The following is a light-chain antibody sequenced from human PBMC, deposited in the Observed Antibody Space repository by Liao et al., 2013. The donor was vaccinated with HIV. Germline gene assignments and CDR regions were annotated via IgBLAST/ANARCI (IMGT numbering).Light chain of an antibody. CDR1: KLGHKY. CDR2: RNN. Sequence: SYELTQSPSVSVSPGQTASISCSGDKLGHKYASWYQQKPGQSPVLVIYRNNKRPSGIPERFSGSNSGNTATLTISGTQAMDEADYYCQAWDSSTAVFGGGTQLTVL. CDR3: QAWDSSTAV. V-gene: IGLV3-1*01. J-gene: IGLJ7*01.